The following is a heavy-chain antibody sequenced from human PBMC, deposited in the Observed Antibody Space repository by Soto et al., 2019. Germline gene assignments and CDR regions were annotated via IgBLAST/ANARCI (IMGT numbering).Heavy chain of an antibody. CDR2: ISYDGSNK. D-gene: IGHD3-3*01. J-gene: IGHJ1*01. V-gene: IGHV3-30-3*01. CDR1: GFSSSSYA. CDR3: AKDSAPHYDFENRYFQH. Sequence: GILRLSWAAAGFSSSSYAIHWVRQAPGKGLEWVAVISYDGSNKYYEDSVNGRFTISRDNSKNTLYLQMNRLRAEDTAVYYCAKDSAPHYDFENRYFQHWGQGTLVTVSS.